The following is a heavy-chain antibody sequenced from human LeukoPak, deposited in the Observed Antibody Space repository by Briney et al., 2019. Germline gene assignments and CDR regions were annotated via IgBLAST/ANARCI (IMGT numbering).Heavy chain of an antibody. CDR3: ARDWPYYDSSGYRYWYFDL. CDR1: GGSISSYY. Sequence: PSETLSLTCTVSGGSISSYYRSWIRQPPGKGLEWIGYIYYSGSTNYNPSLKSRVTISVDTSKNQFSLKLSSVTAADTAVYYCARDWPYYDSSGYRYWYFDLWGRGTLVSVSS. V-gene: IGHV4-59*01. J-gene: IGHJ2*01. D-gene: IGHD3-22*01. CDR2: IYYSGST.